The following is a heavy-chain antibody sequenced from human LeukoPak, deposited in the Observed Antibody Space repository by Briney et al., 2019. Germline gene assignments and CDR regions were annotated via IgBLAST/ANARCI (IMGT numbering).Heavy chain of an antibody. Sequence: GGSLRLSCAASGFTFSDYYMSWVRQAPGKGLEWVSAISGSGGSTYYADSVKGRFTISRDNSKNTLYLQMNSLRAEDTAVYYCAKMGMVRGNDYWGQGTLVTVSS. CDR3: AKMGMVRGNDY. D-gene: IGHD3-10*01. V-gene: IGHV3-23*01. CDR2: ISGSGGST. J-gene: IGHJ4*02. CDR1: GFTFSDYY.